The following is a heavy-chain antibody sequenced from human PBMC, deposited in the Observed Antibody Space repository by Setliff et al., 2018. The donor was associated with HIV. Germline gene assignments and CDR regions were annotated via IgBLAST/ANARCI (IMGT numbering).Heavy chain of an antibody. D-gene: IGHD6-13*01. Sequence: PSETLSLTCTVSGGSISSSGYYWGWIRQPPGKGLEWIGTIYYGGSTYYNPSLKSRVTISVDTSKNQFSLELSSVTAADTAVYYCAGFPLSSSWYFYWGQGTLVTVSS. CDR3: AGFPLSSSWYFY. CDR1: GGSISSSGYY. CDR2: IYYGGST. V-gene: IGHV4-39*01. J-gene: IGHJ4*02.